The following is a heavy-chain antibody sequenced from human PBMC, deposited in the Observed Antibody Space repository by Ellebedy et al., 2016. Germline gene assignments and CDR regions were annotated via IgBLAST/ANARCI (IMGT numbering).Heavy chain of an antibody. Sequence: GESLKISCKGSGYSFTTYWIGWVRQMPGKGLEWMGIIYPDDSDTRYSPSFQGQVTIAADKSTSTAYLQWSSLKASDTAIYYCARLIVPAAEYYWYFDLWGRGTLVTVSS. J-gene: IGHJ2*01. CDR2: IYPDDSDT. CDR1: GYSFTTYW. V-gene: IGHV5-51*01. D-gene: IGHD2-2*01. CDR3: ARLIVPAAEYYWYFDL.